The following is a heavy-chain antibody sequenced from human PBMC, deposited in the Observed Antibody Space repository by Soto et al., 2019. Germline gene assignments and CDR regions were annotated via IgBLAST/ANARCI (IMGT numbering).Heavy chain of an antibody. CDR3: ARKDIAGNSVDF. D-gene: IGHD6-13*01. CDR1: GYSFTTYW. J-gene: IGHJ4*02. CDR2: IYPGDSDT. V-gene: IGHV5-51*01. Sequence: GESLKISCQASGYSFTTYWIGWVRQMPGKGLEWMGIIYPGDSDTRYSPSFQGQVTISADKSISTAYLQWSSLKASDSAMFYCARKDIAGNSVDFWGQGTLVTVSS.